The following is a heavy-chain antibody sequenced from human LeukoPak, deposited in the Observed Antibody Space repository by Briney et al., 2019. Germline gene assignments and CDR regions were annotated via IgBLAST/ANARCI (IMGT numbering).Heavy chain of an antibody. D-gene: IGHD3-22*01. CDR3: ARSPLYYDSSGYYARLDY. Sequence: ASVTVSCKASGYTFTGYYMHWVRQAPGQGLEWMGWINPNSGGTNYAQKFQGRVTVTRDTSISTAYMELSALRSDDTAVYYCARSPLYYDSSGYYARLDYWGQGTLVTVSS. CDR2: INPNSGGT. CDR1: GYTFTGYY. V-gene: IGHV1-2*02. J-gene: IGHJ4*02.